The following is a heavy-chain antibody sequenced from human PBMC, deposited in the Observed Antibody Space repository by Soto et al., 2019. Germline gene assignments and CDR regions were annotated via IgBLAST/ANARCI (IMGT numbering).Heavy chain of an antibody. V-gene: IGHV4-34*01. CDR2: VNHAGTT. CDR3: ARDSDDFWSGSRYGMDV. CDR1: GGSFSGFY. J-gene: IGHJ6*02. D-gene: IGHD3-3*01. Sequence: SETLSLTCAVYGGSFSGFYWTWIRQPPGKGLEWIGEVNHAGTTKFNPSLKSRVTISVDTIKNHFSLNLTPVTAADTAVYYCARDSDDFWSGSRYGMDVWGQGTTVTVSS.